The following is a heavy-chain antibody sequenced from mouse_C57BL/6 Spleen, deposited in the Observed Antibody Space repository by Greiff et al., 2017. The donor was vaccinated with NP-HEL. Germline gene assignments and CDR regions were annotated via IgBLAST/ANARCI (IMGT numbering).Heavy chain of an antibody. D-gene: IGHD2-4*01. Sequence: QVHVKQPGAELVRPGTSVKLSCKASGYTFTSYWMHWVKQRPGQGLEWIGVIDPSDSYTNYNQKFKGKATLTVDTSSSTAYMQLSSLTSEDSAVYYCARNDYDVSYYAMDYWGQGTSVTVSS. V-gene: IGHV1-59*01. CDR2: IDPSDSYT. J-gene: IGHJ4*01. CDR3: ARNDYDVSYYAMDY. CDR1: GYTFTSYW.